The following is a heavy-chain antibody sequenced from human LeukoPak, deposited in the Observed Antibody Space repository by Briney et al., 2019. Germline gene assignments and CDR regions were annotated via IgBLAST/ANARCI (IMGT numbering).Heavy chain of an antibody. V-gene: IGHV1-2*02. CDR3: ARGLGYSSGWYMNY. Sequence: ASVKVSCKASGYTFTGYYMHWVRQAPGQGLEWMGWINPNSGGTNYAQKFQGRVTVTRDTSISTAYMELSRLRSDDTAVYYCARGLGYSSGWYMNYWGQGTLVTVSS. CDR1: GYTFTGYY. J-gene: IGHJ4*02. CDR2: INPNSGGT. D-gene: IGHD6-19*01.